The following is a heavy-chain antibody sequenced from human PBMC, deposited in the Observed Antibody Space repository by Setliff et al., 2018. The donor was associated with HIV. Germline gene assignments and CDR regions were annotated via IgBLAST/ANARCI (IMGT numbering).Heavy chain of an antibody. CDR3: ARETAPAHYYGSGSYRLHAFDV. CDR2: IIPLFGRA. D-gene: IGHD3-10*01. V-gene: IGHV1-69*13. CDR1: GGILSTYA. J-gene: IGHJ3*01. Sequence: LVKVSCKASGGILSTYATIWVRQAPGQGLEWLGGIIPLFGRASYAQKFQGRVTITADESTNTAYMELSSLRSGDTAVYYCARETAPAHYYGSGSYRLHAFDVWGQGTMVTVSS.